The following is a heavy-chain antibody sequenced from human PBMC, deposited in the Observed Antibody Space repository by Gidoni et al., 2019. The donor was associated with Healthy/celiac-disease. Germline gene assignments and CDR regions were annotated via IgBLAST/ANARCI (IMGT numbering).Heavy chain of an antibody. CDR1: GGSISSGSYY. J-gene: IGHJ6*02. V-gene: IGHV4-61*02. CDR2: IYTSGST. Sequence: QVQLQESGPGLVKPSQTLSLTCTVSGGSISSGSYYWSWIRQPAGKGLEWIGRIYTSGSTNYNPSLKSRVTMSVDTSKNQFSLKLSSVTAADTAVYYCARGWVGGYYYGMDVWGQGTTVTVSS. CDR3: ARGWVGGYYYGMDV. D-gene: IGHD3-10*01.